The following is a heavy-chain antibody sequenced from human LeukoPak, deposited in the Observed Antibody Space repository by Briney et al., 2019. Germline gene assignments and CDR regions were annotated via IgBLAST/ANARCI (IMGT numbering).Heavy chain of an antibody. D-gene: IGHD6-19*01. J-gene: IGHJ4*02. V-gene: IGHV3-23*01. CDR1: GFTFSMYS. Sequence: PGGSLRLSCAASGFTFSMYSMAWVRQAPGKGLEWVSVINDRGGYIQDADSVKGRLTIARDNSQNTLFLDMNSLRVEDTAVYYCVRERDRGIEVADDFDYWGQGTLVTVSS. CDR3: VRERDRGIEVADDFDY. CDR2: INDRGGYI.